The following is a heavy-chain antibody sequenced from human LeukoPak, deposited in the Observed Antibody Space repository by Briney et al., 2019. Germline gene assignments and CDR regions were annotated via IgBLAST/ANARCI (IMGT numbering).Heavy chain of an antibody. V-gene: IGHV4-34*01. J-gene: IGHJ4*02. CDR1: GGSISSYY. D-gene: IGHD3-16*02. Sequence: PSETLSLTCTVYGGSISSYYWSWIRQPAGKGLEWIGEINHSGSTNYNPSLKSRVTISVDTSKNQFSLKLSSVTAADTAVYYCARGLRKRLTFGGVIATYYFDYWGQGTLVTVSS. CDR2: INHSGST. CDR3: ARGLRKRLTFGGVIATYYFDY.